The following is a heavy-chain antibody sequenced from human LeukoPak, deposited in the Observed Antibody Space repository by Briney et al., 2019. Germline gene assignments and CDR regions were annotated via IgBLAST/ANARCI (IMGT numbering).Heavy chain of an antibody. J-gene: IGHJ5*02. V-gene: IGHV4-39*01. CDR3: ARHGWDYPSGTYYTFDP. D-gene: IGHD3-10*01. CDR1: GDSISSSRYY. CDR2: VSYSGSP. Sequence: SETLSLTCSVSGDSISSSRYYWGWIRQPPGKGLEWIGSVSYSGSPYYNPSLKSRVTTSVDTSKNQFSLRLSSVTATDTAMYYCARHGWDYPSGTYYTFDPWGQGTLVTVSS.